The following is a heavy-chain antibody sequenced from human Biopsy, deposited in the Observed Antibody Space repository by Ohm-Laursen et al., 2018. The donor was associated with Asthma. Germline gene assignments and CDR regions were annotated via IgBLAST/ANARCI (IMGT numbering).Heavy chain of an antibody. CDR3: ARVKDGYNFDY. V-gene: IGHV4-30-2*01. CDR2: IYHSGST. Sequence: SQTLSLTCAVSGGSISSGGYSWSWIRQPPGKGLEWIGYIYHSGSTYYNPSLKSRVTISVDRSKNQFSLKLSSVTAADTAVHYCARVKDGYNFDYWGQGTLVTVSS. J-gene: IGHJ4*02. CDR1: GGSISSGGYS. D-gene: IGHD5-24*01.